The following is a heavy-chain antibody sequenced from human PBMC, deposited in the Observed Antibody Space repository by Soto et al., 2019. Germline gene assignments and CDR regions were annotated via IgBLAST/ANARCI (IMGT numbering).Heavy chain of an antibody. CDR3: ARPVGINWSLPRFGMDV. CDR1: GYTFTDSY. J-gene: IGHJ6*02. D-gene: IGHD1-1*01. CDR2: MNVNTGGT. Sequence: ASVKVSFKASGYTFTDSYLHWVRQAPGQRLEWMGWMNVNTGGTNSPQKFQDRVTMTRDTSINTAFMQLTGLTSDDTAVYYCARPVGINWSLPRFGMDVWGQGTTVTVSS. V-gene: IGHV1-2*02.